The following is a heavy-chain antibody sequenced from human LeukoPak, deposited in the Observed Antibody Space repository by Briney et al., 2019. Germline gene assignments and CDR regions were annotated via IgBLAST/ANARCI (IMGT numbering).Heavy chain of an antibody. J-gene: IGHJ4*02. Sequence: GGSLRLSCAASGFRFSSYWMSWVRQAPGKGLEWVSSISSSSSYIYYADSVKGRFTISRDNAKNSLYLQMNNLRAEDTAVYYCARDRSDRLAVAGTSAFDYWGQGTLVTVSS. D-gene: IGHD6-19*01. CDR3: ARDRSDRLAVAGTSAFDY. V-gene: IGHV3-21*01. CDR2: ISSSSSYI. CDR1: GFRFSSYW.